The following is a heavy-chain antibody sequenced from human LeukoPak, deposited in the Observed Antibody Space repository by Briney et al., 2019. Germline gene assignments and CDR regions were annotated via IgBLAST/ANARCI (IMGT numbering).Heavy chain of an antibody. CDR2: ISSSSSYI. CDR3: RAGPLLMDGMDV. J-gene: IGHJ6*04. D-gene: IGHD2-8*01. CDR1: GFTFSSYS. Sequence: GGSLILYCAASGFTFSSYSMNCVRQAPGSGLECVSSISSSSSYIYYADSVKGRFTISRDNAKNSLYLQMNSLRAEDTAVYYCRAGPLLMDGMDVWGKGTTVTVSS. V-gene: IGHV3-21*01.